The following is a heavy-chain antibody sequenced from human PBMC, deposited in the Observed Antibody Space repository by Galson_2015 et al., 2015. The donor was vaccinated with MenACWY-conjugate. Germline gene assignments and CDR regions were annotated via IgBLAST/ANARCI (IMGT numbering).Heavy chain of an antibody. D-gene: IGHD6-19*01. Sequence: SLRLSCAASGFTFSGYAMSWVRQAPGKGLEWLSAISGSGGNIYNADSVKGRFTISRDNSKNTLFLQMSSLRAEDTAVYYCAKGGAAGGWYSFDYWGQGTRVTVSS. CDR3: AKGGAAGGWYSFDY. V-gene: IGHV3-23*01. CDR1: GFTFSGYA. J-gene: IGHJ4*02. CDR2: ISGSGGNI.